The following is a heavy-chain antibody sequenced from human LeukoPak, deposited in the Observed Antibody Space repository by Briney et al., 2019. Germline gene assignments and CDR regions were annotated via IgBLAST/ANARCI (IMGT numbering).Heavy chain of an antibody. Sequence: ASVKVSCKASGYTFTGYYMHWVRQAPGQGLEWMGRINPNSGGTNYAQKFQGRVTMTRDTSISTAYMELSRLRSDDTAVYYCAREPIAVAGTGDGMVYDYWGQGTLVTVSS. D-gene: IGHD6-19*01. CDR3: AREPIAVAGTGDGMVYDY. V-gene: IGHV1-2*06. J-gene: IGHJ4*02. CDR1: GYTFTGYY. CDR2: INPNSGGT.